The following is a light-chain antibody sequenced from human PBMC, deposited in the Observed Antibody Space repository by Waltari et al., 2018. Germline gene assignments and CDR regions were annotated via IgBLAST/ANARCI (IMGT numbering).Light chain of an antibody. V-gene: IGLV2-23*02. CDR1: SSDIGSYAL. Sequence: QSAPTQPASVSGSPGQSITISCTGTSSDIGSYALVSWYQQHPGKAPKPMIYEVTKRPAGVSTRFSCSKSGNTASLTISGLQADDEADYYCYSYANGRVFGGGTKLTVL. CDR2: EVT. CDR3: YSYANGRV. J-gene: IGLJ3*02.